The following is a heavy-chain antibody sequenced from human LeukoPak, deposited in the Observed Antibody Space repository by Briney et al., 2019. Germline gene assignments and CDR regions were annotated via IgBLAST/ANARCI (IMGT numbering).Heavy chain of an antibody. D-gene: IGHD6-19*01. V-gene: IGHV4-4*02. J-gene: IGHJ4*02. Sequence: PSETLSLTCGVSGGSITSTNWWSWVRRPPGQGLEWIGEVSLSGLTNYNPSLSSRVIMALDTSKNHLSLHLTSVTAADTAVYYCARYTQYNSGWGFDYWGQGTLVTVSS. CDR2: VSLSGLT. CDR3: ARYTQYNSGWGFDY. CDR1: GGSITSTNW.